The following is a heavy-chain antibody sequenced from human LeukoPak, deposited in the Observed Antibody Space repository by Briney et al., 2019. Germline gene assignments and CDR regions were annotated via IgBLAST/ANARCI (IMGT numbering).Heavy chain of an antibody. J-gene: IGHJ6*04. CDR1: VGSFSGYY. D-gene: IGHD2-2*01. V-gene: IGHV4-34*01. Sequence: SETLSLTCAVYVGSFSGYYWSWIRQPPGKGLEWIGEINHSGSTNYNPSLKSRVTISVDTSKNQFSLKLSSVTAADTAVYYCARNVVVPAATHYYYYGMHVWGKGTTVTVSS. CDR3: ARNVVVPAATHYYYYGMHV. CDR2: INHSGST.